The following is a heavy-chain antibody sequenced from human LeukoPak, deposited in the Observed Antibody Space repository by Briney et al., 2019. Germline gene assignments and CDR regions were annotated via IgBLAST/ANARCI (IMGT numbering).Heavy chain of an antibody. CDR1: GGSISTYY. CDR3: ARRGNWFDP. J-gene: IGHJ5*02. V-gene: IGHV4-59*12. CDR2: IYYTGST. Sequence: SETLSLTCTVSGGSISTYYWSWIRQPPGKGLEWIGYIYYTGSTSYNPSLKSRVTMSVDTSKNQFSLKLSSVTAADTAVYYCARRGNWFDPWGQGTLVTVSS.